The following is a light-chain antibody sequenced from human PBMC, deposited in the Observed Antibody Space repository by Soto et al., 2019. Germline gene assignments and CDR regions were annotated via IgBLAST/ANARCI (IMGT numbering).Light chain of an antibody. CDR3: QHYNSYSEA. CDR1: QTISSW. Sequence: DIQMTQSPSTLSGSVGDRVTITCRASQTISSWLAWYQQKPGKAPKLLIYKASTLKSGVPSRFSGSGSGTEFTLTISSLQPDDFPTYYCQHYNSYSEAFGQGTKVE. V-gene: IGKV1-5*03. J-gene: IGKJ1*01. CDR2: KAS.